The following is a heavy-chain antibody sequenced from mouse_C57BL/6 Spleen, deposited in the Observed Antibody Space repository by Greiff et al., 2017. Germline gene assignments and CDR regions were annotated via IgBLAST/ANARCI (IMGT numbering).Heavy chain of an antibody. J-gene: IGHJ3*01. CDR3: ARERLGDYYSNF. CDR2: ISYDGSN. D-gene: IGHD2-5*01. CDR1: GYSITSGYY. Sequence: ESGPGLVKPSQSLSLTCSVTGYSITSGYYWNWIRQFPGNKLEWMGYISYDGSNNYNPSLKNRISITRDTSKNQFFLKLNSVTTEDTATYYCARERLGDYYSNFWGQGTLVTVSA. V-gene: IGHV3-6*01.